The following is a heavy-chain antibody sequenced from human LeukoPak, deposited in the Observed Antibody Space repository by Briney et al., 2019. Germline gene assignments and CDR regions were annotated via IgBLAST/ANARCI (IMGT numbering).Heavy chain of an antibody. V-gene: IGHV4-39*07. CDR2: INHSGSA. J-gene: IGHJ4*02. Sequence: SETLSLTCTVSGGSISTSNYYWGWIRQPPGKGLEWIGEINHSGSANYDPSLKSRVTISVDKSKNQFSLNLSSVTAADTAVYYCARVAGDIVVVVAAHVPAYFDYWGQGTLVTVSS. D-gene: IGHD2-15*01. CDR3: ARVAGDIVVVVAAHVPAYFDY. CDR1: GGSISTSNYY.